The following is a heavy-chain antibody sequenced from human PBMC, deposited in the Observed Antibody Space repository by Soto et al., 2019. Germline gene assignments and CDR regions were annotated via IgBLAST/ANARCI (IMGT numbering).Heavy chain of an antibody. CDR1: GGSIRSYY. V-gene: IGHV4-59*01. CDR3: TRVGGYYGDYPNFDY. Sequence: SETLSLTCTVYGGSIRSYYWSWIRQPPGKGLEWIGNIYYSGSTNYNPSRKSRVTMSVDMSKNQVSLKLSSVTAADTAVYYCTRVGGYYGDYPNFDYWGQGALVTVSS. J-gene: IGHJ4*02. D-gene: IGHD4-17*01. CDR2: IYYSGST.